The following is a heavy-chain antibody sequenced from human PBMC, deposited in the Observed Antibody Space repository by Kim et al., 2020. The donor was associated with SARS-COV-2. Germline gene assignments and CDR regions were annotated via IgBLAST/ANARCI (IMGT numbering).Heavy chain of an antibody. Sequence: GGSLRLSCTTSGFTFFSHAMSWVRQAPGKGLEWVSSIDGSDGTTYYVDSVKGRFSISRDNSRNTLYLQMSALRADDTATYYCLKGGLGGVWAYF. J-gene: IGHJ4*01. CDR2: IDGSDGTT. CDR1: GFTFFSHA. V-gene: IGHV3-23*01. D-gene: IGHD1-26*01. CDR3: LKGGLGGVWAYF.